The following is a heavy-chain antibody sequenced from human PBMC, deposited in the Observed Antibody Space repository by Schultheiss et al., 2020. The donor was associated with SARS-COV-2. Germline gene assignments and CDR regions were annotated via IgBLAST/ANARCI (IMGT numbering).Heavy chain of an antibody. CDR3: AKERANFDSSGYPRDFDY. D-gene: IGHD3-22*01. CDR1: GFTFSSYG. V-gene: IGHV3-30*02. J-gene: IGHJ4*02. Sequence: GGSLRLSCAASGFTFSSYGMHWVRQAPGKGLEWVAIINYDGNNKSYGDSVKGRFTISRDNSKNTLYLQMNSLRAEDTAVYYCAKERANFDSSGYPRDFDYWGQGTLVTVSS. CDR2: INYDGNNK.